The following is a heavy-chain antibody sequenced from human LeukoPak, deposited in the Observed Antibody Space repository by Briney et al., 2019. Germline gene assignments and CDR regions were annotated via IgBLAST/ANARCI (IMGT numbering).Heavy chain of an antibody. J-gene: IGHJ6*02. CDR3: ARVPSLDFWSGYYTKKNSNYYYGMDV. D-gene: IGHD3-3*01. CDR1: GGSFSGYY. V-gene: IGHV4-34*01. CDR2: INHSGST. Sequence: PSETLSLTCAVYGGSFSGYYWSWIRQPPGKGLEWIGEINHSGSTNYNPSLKSRVTISVDTSKNQFSLKLSSVTAADTAVYYCARVPSLDFWSGYYTKKNSNYYYGMDVWGQGTTVTVSS.